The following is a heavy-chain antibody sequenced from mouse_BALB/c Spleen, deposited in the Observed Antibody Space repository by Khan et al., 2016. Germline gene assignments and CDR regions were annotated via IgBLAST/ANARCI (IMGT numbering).Heavy chain of an antibody. CDR1: GFNIKDTY. CDR3: VRPFYDGYYGFAY. D-gene: IGHD2-3*01. Sequence: VQLQQSGAEFVKPGASVKLSCTASGFNIKDTYIHWVKQSPEQGLEWIGGIDPANGNTKFDPKFQGKATITTDTSSNTAYLQLSSLTSEDTAVYDSVRPFYDGYYGFAYWGQGTLVTVSA. CDR2: IDPANGNT. J-gene: IGHJ3*01. V-gene: IGHV14-3*02.